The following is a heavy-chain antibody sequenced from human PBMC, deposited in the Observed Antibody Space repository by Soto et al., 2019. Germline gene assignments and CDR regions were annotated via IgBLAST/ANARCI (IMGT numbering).Heavy chain of an antibody. CDR3: ARLIVDTAMVADPYYYDGMDV. V-gene: IGHV5-51*01. CDR1: GYSFTNYW. Sequence: PGESLKISCKGSGYSFTNYWIGWVRQMPGKGLEWMGIIYPGDSHAIYSPSFQGQVTMSADKSISTAYLQRSSLKASDTAMYYCARLIVDTAMVADPYYYDGMDVWGQGTTVTVSS. J-gene: IGHJ6*02. CDR2: IYPGDSHA. D-gene: IGHD5-18*01.